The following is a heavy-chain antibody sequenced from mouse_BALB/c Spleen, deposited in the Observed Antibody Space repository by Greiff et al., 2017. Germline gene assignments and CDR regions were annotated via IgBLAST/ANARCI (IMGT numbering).Heavy chain of an antibody. Sequence: EVMLVESGGGLVQPGGSLKLSCAASGFTFSSYTMSWVRQTPEKGLEWVAYISNGGGSTYYPDTVKGRFTISRDNAKNTLYLQMSSLKSEDTAMYYCARRGYDGKDWYFDVWGAGTTVTVSS. V-gene: IGHV5-12-2*01. CDR3: ARRGYDGKDWYFDV. J-gene: IGHJ1*01. CDR1: GFTFSSYT. CDR2: ISNGGGST. D-gene: IGHD2-14*01.